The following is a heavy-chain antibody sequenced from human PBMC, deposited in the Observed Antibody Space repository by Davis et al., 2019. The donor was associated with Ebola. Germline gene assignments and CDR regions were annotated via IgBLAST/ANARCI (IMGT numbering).Heavy chain of an antibody. CDR2: ISYDGSNK. V-gene: IGHV3-30-3*01. J-gene: IGHJ6*02. CDR1: GFTFSSYA. CDR3: ARGKSGYLEPDAMDV. Sequence: GESLKISCAASGFTFSSYAMHWVRQAPGKGLEWVAVISYDGSNKYYADSVKGRFTISRDNSKNTLYLQMNSLRAEDTAVYYCARGKSGYLEPDAMDVWGQGTTATVSS. D-gene: IGHD3-3*01.